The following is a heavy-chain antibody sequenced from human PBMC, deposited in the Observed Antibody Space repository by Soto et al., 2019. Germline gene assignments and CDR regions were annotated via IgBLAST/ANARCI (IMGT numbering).Heavy chain of an antibody. Sequence: PSHTLSLTCGISGYSVSSNSAALNWLRQSPSRGLEWLGRTYYRSKWYNDYAVSVESRITINPDTSKNHFSLQLNFVTPEDTAVYFCARGEQYSGRIFDYWGQGTLVTVS. CDR1: GYSVSSNSAA. CDR3: ARGEQYSGRIFDY. V-gene: IGHV6-1*01. J-gene: IGHJ4*02. CDR2: TYYRSKWYN. D-gene: IGHD1-26*01.